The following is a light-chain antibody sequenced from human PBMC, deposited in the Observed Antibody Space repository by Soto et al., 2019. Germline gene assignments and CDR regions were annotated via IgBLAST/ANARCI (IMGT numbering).Light chain of an antibody. J-gene: IGKJ1*01. V-gene: IGKV3-20*01. Sequence: EIVLTQSPGTLSLSPGERATLSCRASQSVSSSYLAWYQQKPGQAPRLLIYGASSRATGIPDRFSGSGSGTDFTLTISRLEPVDFEVYYCQQYGSSPTFGQGTKVEIK. CDR2: GAS. CDR3: QQYGSSPT. CDR1: QSVSSSY.